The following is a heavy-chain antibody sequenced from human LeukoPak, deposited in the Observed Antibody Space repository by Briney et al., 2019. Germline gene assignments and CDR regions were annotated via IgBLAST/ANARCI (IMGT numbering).Heavy chain of an antibody. D-gene: IGHD3-3*01. J-gene: IGHJ5*02. V-gene: IGHV1-69*04. Sequence: GASVKVSCKASGGTFSSYAISWVRQAPGQGLEWMGRIIPILGIANYAQKFQGRVTITADKSTGTAYMELSSLRSEDTAVYYCARDFHYDFWSGYTYNWFDPWGQGTLVTVSS. CDR2: IIPILGIA. CDR3: ARDFHYDFWSGYTYNWFDP. CDR1: GGTFSSYA.